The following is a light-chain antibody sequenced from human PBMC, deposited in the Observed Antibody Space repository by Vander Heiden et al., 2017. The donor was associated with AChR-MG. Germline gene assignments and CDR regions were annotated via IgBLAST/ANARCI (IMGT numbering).Light chain of an antibody. V-gene: IGKV3-15*01. J-gene: IGKJ4*01. Sequence: EIVMTQSPATLSVSPGESATLSCRASQSVSTNLAWYQHKPGQAPRLLIYGASTRATGIPARFSASGSGTEFTLTISSLQSEDFAFYYCQQYNKWLTFGGGTKVEIK. CDR3: QQYNKWLT. CDR1: QSVSTN. CDR2: GAS.